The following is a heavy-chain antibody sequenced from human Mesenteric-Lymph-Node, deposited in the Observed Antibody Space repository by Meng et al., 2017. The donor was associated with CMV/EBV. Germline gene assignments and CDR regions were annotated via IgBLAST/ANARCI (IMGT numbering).Heavy chain of an antibody. Sequence: GESLKISCAASAFSISDHYMNWIRQSPGKGLEWIGYTSADGTVKYYADSMKGRFTISRDIGKNSLYLQINSVRAEDTAVYYCARDNFQGDFVHPLDVWGQGTTVTVSS. D-gene: IGHD2-8*01. V-gene: IGHV3-11*01. J-gene: IGHJ6*02. CDR2: TSADGTVK. CDR1: AFSISDHY. CDR3: ARDNFQGDFVHPLDV.